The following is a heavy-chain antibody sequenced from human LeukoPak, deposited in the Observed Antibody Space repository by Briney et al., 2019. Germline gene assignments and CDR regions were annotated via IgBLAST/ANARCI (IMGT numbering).Heavy chain of an antibody. CDR1: GFTFDDYG. CDR3: AKDYGYSSSWYDY. D-gene: IGHD6-13*01. J-gene: IGHJ4*02. CDR2: ISWNSAGV. Sequence: GRSLRLSCEASGFTFDDYGIHWVRQAPGKGLEWVSTISWNSAGVGYVDSVKGRFTISRDNAKKTLYLQMNSLRPEDTALYYCAKDYGYSSSWYDYWGQGTLVTVSS. V-gene: IGHV3-9*01.